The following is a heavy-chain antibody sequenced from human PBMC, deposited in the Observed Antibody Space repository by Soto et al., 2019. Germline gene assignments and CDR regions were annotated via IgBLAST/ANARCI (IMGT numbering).Heavy chain of an antibody. V-gene: IGHV4-34*01. CDR3: ARGWRTAMVSMHYYYMDV. J-gene: IGHJ6*03. D-gene: IGHD5-18*01. CDR1: GGSFSGYY. CDR2: INHSGST. Sequence: QVQLQQWGAGLLKPSETLSLTCAVYGGSFSGYYWSWIRQPPGKGLEWIGEINHSGSTNYNPSLKSRVTISVDTSKNQFSLKLSSLTAADTAVYYCARGWRTAMVSMHYYYMDVWGKGTTVTVSS.